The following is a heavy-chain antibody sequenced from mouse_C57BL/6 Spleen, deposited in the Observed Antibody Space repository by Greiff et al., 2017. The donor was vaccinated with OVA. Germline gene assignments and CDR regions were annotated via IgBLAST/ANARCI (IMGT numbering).Heavy chain of an antibody. V-gene: IGHV5-4*03. D-gene: IGHD2-4*01. CDR1: GFTFSSYA. CDR3: ARVYDYEGYAMDY. Sequence: EVMLVESGGGLVKPGGSLKLSCAASGFTFSSYAMSWVRQTPEKRLEWVATIIDGGSYTYYPDNVKGRFTISRDNAKNNLYLQMSHLKSEDTAMYYCARVYDYEGYAMDYWGQGTSVTVSS. CDR2: IIDGGSYT. J-gene: IGHJ4*01.